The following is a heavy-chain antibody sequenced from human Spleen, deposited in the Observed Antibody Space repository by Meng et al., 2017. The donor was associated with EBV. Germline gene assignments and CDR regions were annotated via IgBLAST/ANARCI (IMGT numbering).Heavy chain of an antibody. CDR1: GFIFSDSY. Sequence: QVQLVGSGGGLVKPGGYLRLSCAASGFIFSDSYMTWIRQTPGKGLEWISYISNSGTTIKYADSVKGRFTISRDNAKNSLYLQLNSLRVDDTAVYYCARGSGRWTFDYWGQGTLVTVSS. J-gene: IGHJ4*02. CDR2: ISNSGTTI. D-gene: IGHD1-26*01. CDR3: ARGSGRWTFDY. V-gene: IGHV3-11*01.